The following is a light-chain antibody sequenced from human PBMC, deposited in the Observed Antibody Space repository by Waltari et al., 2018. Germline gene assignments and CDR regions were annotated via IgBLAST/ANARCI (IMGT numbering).Light chain of an antibody. V-gene: IGLV2-23*01. CDR2: EDA. CDR3: CSYAGSWV. CDR1: SFDVANYNL. J-gene: IGLJ3*02. Sequence: QSALTQPASVSGSPGQSITISCTGSSFDVANYNLVPWYQHHPGKAPKLLIYEDAKPPSGVSNRFSGSTSGNTASLTVSGLQAEDEADYYCCSYAGSWVFGGGTKLTVL.